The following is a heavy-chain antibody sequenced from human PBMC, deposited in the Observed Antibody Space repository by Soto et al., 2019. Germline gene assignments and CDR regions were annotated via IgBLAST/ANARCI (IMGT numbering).Heavy chain of an antibody. J-gene: IGHJ6*02. Sequence: PGGSLRLSCAASGFTFSRYGMHWVRQAPGKGLEWVAVIWYDGSNKYYADSVKGRFTISRDNSKNTLYLQMNSLRAEDTAVYYCAREAPLDTAPFVIPREFYGMDVWGQGTTVTVSS. CDR2: IWYDGSNK. D-gene: IGHD5-18*01. CDR3: AREAPLDTAPFVIPREFYGMDV. CDR1: GFTFSRYG. V-gene: IGHV3-33*01.